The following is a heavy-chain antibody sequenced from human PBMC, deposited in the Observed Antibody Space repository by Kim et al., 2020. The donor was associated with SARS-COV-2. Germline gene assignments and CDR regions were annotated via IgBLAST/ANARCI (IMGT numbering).Heavy chain of an antibody. CDR2: ISTYSGDT. CDR3: AREFNWNLFYYYYAMDV. CDR1: GYTFTNYG. Sequence: ASLKVSCKASGYTFTNYGINWVRQAPGQGLEWMGWISTYSGDTDYAQKFQGRVTMTTDTSTRTAYMELRSLRSDDTAVYYCAREFNWNLFYYYYAMDVWGQGTMVTVSS. D-gene: IGHD1-7*01. J-gene: IGHJ6*02. V-gene: IGHV1-18*01.